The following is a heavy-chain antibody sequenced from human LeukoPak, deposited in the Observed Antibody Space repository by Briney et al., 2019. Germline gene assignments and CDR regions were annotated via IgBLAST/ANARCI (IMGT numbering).Heavy chain of an antibody. CDR2: INPNSGGT. CDR1: GYTFTGYY. Sequence: ALVKVSCKASGYTFTGYYMHWVRQAPGQGLEWMGWINPNSGGTNYAQKFQGRVSMTRDTSISTAYMELSRLRSDDTAVYYCARGQLLPTQHSSASGQEGYWGQGTLVTVSS. V-gene: IGHV1-2*02. D-gene: IGHD6-6*01. J-gene: IGHJ4*02. CDR3: ARGQLLPTQHSSASGQEGY.